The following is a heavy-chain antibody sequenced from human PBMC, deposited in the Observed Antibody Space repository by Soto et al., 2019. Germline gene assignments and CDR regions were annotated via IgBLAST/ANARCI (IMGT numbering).Heavy chain of an antibody. V-gene: IGHV1-58*01. J-gene: IGHJ6*02. Sequence: SVKVSCKASGFTFTSSAVQWVRQARGQRLEWIGWIVVGSGNTNYAQKFQERVTITRDMSTSTAYMELSSLRSEDTAVYYCAADHGYSSSWYYYYGMDVWGQGTTVTVSS. CDR3: AADHGYSSSWYYYYGMDV. D-gene: IGHD6-13*01. CDR2: IVVGSGNT. CDR1: GFTFTSSA.